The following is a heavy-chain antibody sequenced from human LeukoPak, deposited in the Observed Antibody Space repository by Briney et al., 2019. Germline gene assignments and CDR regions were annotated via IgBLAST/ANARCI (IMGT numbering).Heavy chain of an antibody. CDR3: ARVANYDSGSYYRSLDY. J-gene: IGHJ4*02. CDR2: IKEDGSEE. Sequence: PGGSLRLSCAASGFTFSHYWMSWVRQAPGKGLEWVASIKEDGSEEKYVDSVKGRFTMSRDNAKNSLYLQMNSLRAEDTAVYFCARVANYDSGSYYRSLDYWGQGTLVTVSS. CDR1: GFTFSHYW. V-gene: IGHV3-7*01. D-gene: IGHD3-10*01.